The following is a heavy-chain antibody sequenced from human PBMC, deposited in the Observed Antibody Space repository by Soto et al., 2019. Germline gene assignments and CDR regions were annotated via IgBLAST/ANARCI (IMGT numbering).Heavy chain of an antibody. J-gene: IGHJ4*02. CDR2: ISAYNGNT. Sequence: QVQLVQSGAEVKKPGASVKVSCKASGYTFTSYGISWVRQAPGQGLEWMGWISAYNGNTNYAQKLQGRATMTTDTSTSRAYMELRSLRSADTAVYYCARDQGLWTIFGVVILNYWGQGTLVTVSS. CDR1: GYTFTSYG. V-gene: IGHV1-18*01. CDR3: ARDQGLWTIFGVVILNY. D-gene: IGHD3-3*01.